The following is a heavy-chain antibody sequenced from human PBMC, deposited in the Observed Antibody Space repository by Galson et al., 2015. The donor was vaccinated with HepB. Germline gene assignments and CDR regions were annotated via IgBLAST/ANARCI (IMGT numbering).Heavy chain of an antibody. CDR3: ARDSAYSMIVVVPYWYVDL. D-gene: IGHD3-22*01. CDR1: GDSINSSNYY. Sequence: ETLSLTCTVSGDSINSSNYYWVWIRQSPGRGLEWIGSMHYSGGTYQNPSLKSRVTISIDTSKNQFSLKLSSVTAADTAVYYCARDSAYSMIVVVPYWYVDLWGRGTLVTVSS. J-gene: IGHJ2*01. CDR2: MHYSGGT. V-gene: IGHV4-39*07.